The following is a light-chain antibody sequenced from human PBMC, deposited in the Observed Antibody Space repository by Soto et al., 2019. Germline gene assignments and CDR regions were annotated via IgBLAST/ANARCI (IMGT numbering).Light chain of an antibody. CDR2: YDD. Sequence: QSVLTQPPSVSEAPRQRVTISCSGSSSNIGNNAVNWYQQLPGKAPKLLIYYDDLLPSGVSDRFSGSKSGTSASLAISGLQSEDEADYFCCSYAGGYTYLFGTGTKVTVL. J-gene: IGLJ1*01. CDR1: SSNIGNNA. V-gene: IGLV1-36*01. CDR3: CSYAGGYTYL.